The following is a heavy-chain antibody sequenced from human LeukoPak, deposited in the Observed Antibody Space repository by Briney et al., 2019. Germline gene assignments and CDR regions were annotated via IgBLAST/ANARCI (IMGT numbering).Heavy chain of an antibody. J-gene: IGHJ4*02. CDR2: INPNTGGA. CDR3: ARPLIGTTTLGIDY. V-gene: IGHV1-2*02. D-gene: IGHD1-14*01. CDR1: GYTFSDYY. Sequence: ASVKVSCKASGYTFSDYYIHWVRQAPGQGLEYMGWINPNTGGASYAQKFRVRVTMTRDTSSSTVYMQLSTLTSDDTAVYYCARPLIGTTTLGIDYWGQGTLVTVSS.